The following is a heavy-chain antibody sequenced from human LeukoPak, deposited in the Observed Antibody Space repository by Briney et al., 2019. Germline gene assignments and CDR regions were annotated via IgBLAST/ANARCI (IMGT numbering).Heavy chain of an antibody. CDR1: GGSISSSSYY. V-gene: IGHV4-39*07. J-gene: IGHJ4*02. CDR2: IYYSGST. CDR3: ARRIKLTGYSSGGGYFDY. Sequence: PSETLSLTCTVSGGSISSSSYYWGWIRQPPGKGLEWIGSIYYSGSTYYNPSLKSRVTISVDTSKNQFSLKLSSVTAADTAVYYCARRIKLTGYSSGGGYFDYWGQGTLVTVSS. D-gene: IGHD6-19*01.